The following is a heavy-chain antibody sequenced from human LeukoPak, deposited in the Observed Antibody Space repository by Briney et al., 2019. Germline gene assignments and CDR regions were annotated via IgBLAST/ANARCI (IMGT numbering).Heavy chain of an antibody. V-gene: IGHV4-34*01. CDR1: GFTFSVYG. CDR2: INHSGST. Sequence: PGGSLRLSCAASGFTFSVYGMSWIRQPPGKGLEWIGEINHSGSTNHNPSLKSRVTISVDTSKNQFSLKLSSVTAADTAVYYCARAARGGYYDSSGYKENWFDPWGQGTLVTVSS. J-gene: IGHJ5*02. D-gene: IGHD3-22*01. CDR3: ARAARGGYYDSSGYKENWFDP.